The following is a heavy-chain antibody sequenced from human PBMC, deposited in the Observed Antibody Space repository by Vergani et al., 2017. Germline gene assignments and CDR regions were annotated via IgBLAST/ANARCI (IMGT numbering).Heavy chain of an antibody. D-gene: IGHD2-2*02. CDR2: ISPDGSAT. CDR3: VRDRGLCAGGRCYTEAWDY. V-gene: IGHV3-7*01. Sequence: EVQLVESGGGLVQPGGSLTLSCAASGFSLSRFWMSWVRQAPEKGLEWVAHISPDGSATSYVDSVKGRFTISRDNTKNTLYLQVRSLRLEDTGVYHCVRDRGLCAGGRCYTEAWDYWGQGTPVTVSS. J-gene: IGHJ4*02. CDR1: GFSLSRFW.